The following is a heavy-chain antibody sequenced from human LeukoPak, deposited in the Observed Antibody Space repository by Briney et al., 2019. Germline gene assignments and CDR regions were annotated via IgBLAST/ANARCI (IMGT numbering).Heavy chain of an antibody. D-gene: IGHD3-22*01. CDR3: VIPRWGSSGYPRDY. J-gene: IGHJ4*02. V-gene: IGHV1-8*01. CDR1: EYTFTSYD. Sequence: ASVKVSCKASEYTFTSYDINWVRQATGQGLEWMGWMNPNSGNTGYAQKFQGRVTMTRNTSISTAYMELSSLRSEDTAVYYCVIPRWGSSGYPRDYWGQGTLVTVSS. CDR2: MNPNSGNT.